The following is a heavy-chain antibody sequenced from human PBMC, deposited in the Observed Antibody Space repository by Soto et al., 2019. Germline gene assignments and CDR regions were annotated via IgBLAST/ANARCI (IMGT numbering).Heavy chain of an antibody. J-gene: IGHJ5*02. Sequence: QVQLQESGPGLVKPAQTLSLRCAVSGDSINSGGYYWSWIRQSPGKGLEWIGYIYSSGSTYYNPSLKSRATWSVNTSNNHFSLSLNSVTAADTAVYYCARGRPIPFYLWGQGTLVTVSS. D-gene: IGHD6-6*01. CDR2: IYSSGST. CDR1: GDSINSGGYY. V-gene: IGHV4-31*11. CDR3: ARGRPIPFYL.